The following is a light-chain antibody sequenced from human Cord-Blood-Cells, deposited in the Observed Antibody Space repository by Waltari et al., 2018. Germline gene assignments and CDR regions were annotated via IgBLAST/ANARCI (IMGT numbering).Light chain of an antibody. CDR2: AAS. CDR1: QGISSY. V-gene: IGKV1-8*01. CDR3: QQYYSYPIS. J-gene: IGKJ5*01. Sequence: AIRITESPSSLSASTGDSVTITCRASQGISSYLAWYQQKPGKAPKLLIYAASTLQSGVPSMFSGSGSGADFTLTISCLQSEDFATYCCQQYYSYPISFGQGTRLEIK.